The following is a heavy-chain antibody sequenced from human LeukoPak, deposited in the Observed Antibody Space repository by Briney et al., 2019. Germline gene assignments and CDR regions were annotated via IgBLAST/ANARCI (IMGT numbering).Heavy chain of an antibody. CDR2: ISYDGSDK. CDR3: AKVRVVFNWNYAYYFDS. CDR1: GFTSDNYG. V-gene: IGHV3-30*18. D-gene: IGHD1-7*01. Sequence: GGSLRLSCAASGFTSDNYGMHWVRQAPGKGLEWVAIISYDGSDKYYADSVKGRFTISRDNSKNTLYLQMNSLRAEDTAVYYCAKVRVVFNWNYAYYFDSWGQGTLVTVSS. J-gene: IGHJ4*02.